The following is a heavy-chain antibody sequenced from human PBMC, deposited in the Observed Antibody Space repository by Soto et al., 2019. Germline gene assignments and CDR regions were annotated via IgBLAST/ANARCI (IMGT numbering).Heavy chain of an antibody. CDR1: AGSFSGYY. Sequence: QVQIQQWGAGPLRPLETLSLTCGVSAGSFSGYYWAWIRQPPGKGLEWIGEINDRGSINYNPSLKCRVSISLDTSKNHYSLSLRSVTAADTAVYYCARESHDILTGPPWVWYFDLWGRGTLVTVSS. V-gene: IGHV4-34*02. D-gene: IGHD3-9*01. CDR2: INDRGSI. CDR3: ARESHDILTGPPWVWYFDL. J-gene: IGHJ2*01.